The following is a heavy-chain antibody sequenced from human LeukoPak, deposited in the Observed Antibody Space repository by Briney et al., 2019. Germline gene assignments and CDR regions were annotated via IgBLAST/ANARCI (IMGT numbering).Heavy chain of an antibody. D-gene: IGHD5-12*01. CDR1: GFTFSSYG. J-gene: IGHJ4*02. CDR2: ISYDGSNK. V-gene: IGHV3-30*18. Sequence: PGGSLRLSCAASGFTFSSYGMHWVRQAPGKGLEWVAVISYDGSNKYYADSVKGRFTISRDNSKNTLYLQMNSLRAEDTAVYYCAKLWATPNFDYWGQGTLVTVSS. CDR3: AKLWATPNFDY.